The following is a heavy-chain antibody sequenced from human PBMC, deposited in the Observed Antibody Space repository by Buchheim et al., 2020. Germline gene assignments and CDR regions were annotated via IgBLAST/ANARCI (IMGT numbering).Heavy chain of an antibody. V-gene: IGHV3-30*18. J-gene: IGHJ6*02. D-gene: IGHD6-19*01. CDR1: GFTFSSYG. CDR3: AKEIAGAARTYYYYGMDV. CDR2: ISYDGSNK. Sequence: QVQLVESGGGVVQPGRSLRLSCAASGFTFSSYGMHWVRQAPGKGLEWVAVISYDGSNKYYADSVKGRFTIPRDNSKNTLSLQMNSLRAEDTAVYYCAKEIAGAARTYYYYGMDVWGQGTT.